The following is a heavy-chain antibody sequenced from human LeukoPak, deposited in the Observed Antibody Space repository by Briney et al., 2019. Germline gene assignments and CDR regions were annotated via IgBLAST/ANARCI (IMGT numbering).Heavy chain of an antibody. J-gene: IGHJ5*02. CDR2: ISTSGGST. CDR1: GFAFRTYA. CDR3: ARGPHTWFDP. V-gene: IGHV3-23*01. Sequence: GGSLRLSCAASGFAFRTYAMTWVRQAPGKGLEWVSSISTSGGSTYYADPVKGRFTISRDNSNNTLHLHLNSLGGDDTAIYFCARGPHTWFDPWGRGTLVTVSS.